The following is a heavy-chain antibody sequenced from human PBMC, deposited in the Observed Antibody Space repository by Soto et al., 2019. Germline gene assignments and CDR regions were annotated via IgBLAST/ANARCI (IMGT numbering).Heavy chain of an antibody. CDR2: ISYDGSNK. J-gene: IGHJ4*02. V-gene: IGHV3-30*18. Sequence: QVQLVDSGGGVVQPGRSLRLSCPASGFTFSSYGMHWVRQAPGKGLEWVAVISYDGSNKYYADSVKGRFTISRDNSKNTLYLQMNSLRAEDTAVYYCAKDLLWFGELYVFDYWGQGTLVTVSS. CDR1: GFTFSSYG. CDR3: AKDLLWFGELYVFDY. D-gene: IGHD3-10*01.